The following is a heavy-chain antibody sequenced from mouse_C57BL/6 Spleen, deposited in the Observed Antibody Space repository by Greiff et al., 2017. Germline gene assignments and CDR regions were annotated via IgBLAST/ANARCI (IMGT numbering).Heavy chain of an antibody. CDR2: IDTEDGDT. Sequence: EVQLQQSGAELVRPGASVKLSCTASGFNIKDDYMHWVQQRPEQGLEWIGWIDTEDGDTEYASKFQGVSTITADTSSNTSYLQLSSLTSEDTAVYYCTTLYYYCSSYPAYWGQGTTLTVSS. CDR1: GFNIKDDY. D-gene: IGHD1-1*01. CDR3: TTLYYYCSSYPAY. V-gene: IGHV14-4*01. J-gene: IGHJ2*01.